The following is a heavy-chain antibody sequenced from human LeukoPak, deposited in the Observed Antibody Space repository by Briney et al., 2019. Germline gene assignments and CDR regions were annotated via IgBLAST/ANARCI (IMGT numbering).Heavy chain of an antibody. J-gene: IGHJ4*02. CDR2: IYYSGST. CDR1: GGSISSSSYY. CDR3: ARAIVATIPDDY. Sequence: SETLSLTCTVSGGSISSSSYYWGWIRQPPGKGLEWIGSIYYSGSTYYNPSLKSRVTISVDTSKNQSSLKLSSVTAADTAVYYCARAIVATIPDDYWGQGTLVTVSS. V-gene: IGHV4-39*07. D-gene: IGHD5-12*01.